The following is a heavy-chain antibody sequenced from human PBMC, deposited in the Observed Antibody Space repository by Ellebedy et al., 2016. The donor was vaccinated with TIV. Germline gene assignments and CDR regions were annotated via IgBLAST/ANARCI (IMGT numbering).Heavy chain of an antibody. V-gene: IGHV3-66*01. Sequence: GGSLRLSCVASGFTVRSNYMSWVRQAPGKGLEWVSLIDRSGSRIYADAVKCRFSIPRDNSKNTLYLQMKSLRAEDTAAYYCARDGGDILVVQAAIRSYYYYGLDVWGQGTTVTVSS. J-gene: IGHJ6*02. D-gene: IGHD2-2*01. CDR3: ARDGGDILVVQAAIRSYYYYGLDV. CDR2: IDRSGSR. CDR1: GFTVRSNY.